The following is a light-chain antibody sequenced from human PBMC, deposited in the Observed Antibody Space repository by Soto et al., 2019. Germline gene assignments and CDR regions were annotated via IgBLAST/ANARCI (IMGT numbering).Light chain of an antibody. CDR2: DVS. Sequence: DIQLTQSPSTLSASIGDRVTITCQASESISIWLAWYQQKPGKAPKLLIYDVSSWESGVPSRFSGSGSGTEFTLTISSLQPDDFATYYCQQYNSYPLTFGQGTKL. J-gene: IGKJ1*01. CDR1: ESISIW. V-gene: IGKV1-5*01. CDR3: QQYNSYPLT.